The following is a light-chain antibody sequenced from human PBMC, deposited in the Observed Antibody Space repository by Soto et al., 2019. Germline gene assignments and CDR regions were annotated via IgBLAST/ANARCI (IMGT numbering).Light chain of an antibody. V-gene: IGKV3-20*01. CDR2: GSS. CDR3: QQYGSSPPYT. J-gene: IGKJ2*01. Sequence: EVVLTQSPGTLSLSPGERATLSCRASQSVSNNYLAWYQQKPGQSPKLLIFGSSDRATGIPDRFSGSGSVTDFTLTISSLEPEDFAVYYCQQYGSSPPYTFGQGTKLEI. CDR1: QSVSNNY.